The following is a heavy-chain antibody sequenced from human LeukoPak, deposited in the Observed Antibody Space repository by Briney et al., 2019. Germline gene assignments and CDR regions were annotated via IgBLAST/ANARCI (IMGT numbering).Heavy chain of an antibody. D-gene: IGHD2-15*01. CDR3: TMTPKSYYYYYMDV. V-gene: IGHV1-8*03. CDR1: GYTFTSYD. J-gene: IGHJ6*03. Sequence: GASVKVSCKASGYTFTSYDINWVRQATGQGLEWMGWMNPNNGNTGYAQKFQGRVTITRNTSISTAYMELSSLRSEDTAVYYCTMTPKSYYYYYMDVWGKGTTVTVSS. CDR2: MNPNNGNT.